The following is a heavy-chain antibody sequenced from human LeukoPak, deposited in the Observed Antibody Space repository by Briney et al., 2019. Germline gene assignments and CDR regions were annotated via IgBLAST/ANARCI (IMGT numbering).Heavy chain of an antibody. CDR3: AKVNGEYDSSGYYYPEAFDI. V-gene: IGHV3-23*01. CDR2: ISGSDGST. J-gene: IGHJ3*02. CDR1: GFTFSSYA. Sequence: GGSLRLSCAASGFTFSSYAMSWVRQAPGKGLEWVSAISGSDGSTYYADSVKGRFTISRDNSKNTLYLQMNSLRAEDTAVYYCAKVNGEYDSSGYYYPEAFDIWGQGTMVTVSS. D-gene: IGHD3-22*01.